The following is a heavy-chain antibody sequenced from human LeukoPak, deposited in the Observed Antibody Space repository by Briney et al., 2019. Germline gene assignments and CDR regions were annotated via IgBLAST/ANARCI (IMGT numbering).Heavy chain of an antibody. CDR3: AKDLYTYGTTPLDY. Sequence: GGSLRLSCAASGFTVSSNYMSWVRQAAGKGLEWVSSISSSGGSTYYADSVKGRFTISRDYSKNTLYLQMNSLRAEDTAVYYCAKDLYTYGTTPLDYWGQGTLVTVSS. J-gene: IGHJ4*02. CDR1: GFTVSSNY. CDR2: ISSSGGST. V-gene: IGHV3-23*01. D-gene: IGHD5-18*01.